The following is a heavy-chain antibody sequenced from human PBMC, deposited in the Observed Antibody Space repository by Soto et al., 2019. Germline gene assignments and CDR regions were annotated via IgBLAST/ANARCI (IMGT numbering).Heavy chain of an antibody. J-gene: IGHJ6*02. Sequence: SVKVSCKASGGTFSSYAISWVRQAPGQGLEWMGGIIPIFGTANYAQKFQGRVTITADKSTSTAYMELSSLRSEDTAVYYCARDPPLGYCSGGSCSMAVWCQGTTVTVSS. CDR3: ARDPPLGYCSGGSCSMAV. V-gene: IGHV1-69*06. CDR2: IIPIFGTA. D-gene: IGHD2-15*01. CDR1: GGTFSSYA.